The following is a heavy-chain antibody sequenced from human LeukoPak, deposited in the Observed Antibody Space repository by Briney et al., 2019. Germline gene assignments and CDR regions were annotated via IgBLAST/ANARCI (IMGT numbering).Heavy chain of an antibody. V-gene: IGHV3-23*01. J-gene: IGHJ4*02. CDR1: GSTFSSYA. CDR3: AKGGPKSWIQLWFFGY. CDR2: ISGSGGST. Sequence: GGSLRLSCAASGSTFSSYAMSWVRQAPGKGLEWVSAISGSGGSTYYADSVKGRFTISRDNSKNTLYLQMNSLRAEDTAVYYCAKGGPKSWIQLWFFGYWGQGTLVTVSS. D-gene: IGHD5-18*01.